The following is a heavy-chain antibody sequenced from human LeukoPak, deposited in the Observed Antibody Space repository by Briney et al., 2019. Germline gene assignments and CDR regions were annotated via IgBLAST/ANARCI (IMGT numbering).Heavy chain of an antibody. CDR3: ARNAVVVVPSYYYYYMDV. CDR1: GYTFTSLY. CDR2: INPSGGRA. V-gene: IGHV1-46*01. Sequence: ASVKVSCKASGYTFTSLYMHWVRQAPGQGLEWMGIINPSGGRASYAQKFQGRVTMTRDTSTSTVYMELSSLRSEDTAVYYCARNAVVVVPSYYYYYMDVWGKGTTVTISS. J-gene: IGHJ6*03. D-gene: IGHD2-15*01.